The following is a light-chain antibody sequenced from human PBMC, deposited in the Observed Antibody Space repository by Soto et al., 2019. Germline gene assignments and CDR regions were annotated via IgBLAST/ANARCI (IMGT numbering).Light chain of an antibody. Sequence: QSALTQPPSASGSPGQSVTISCTGTSSDIGGYNYVSWYQQHPGKAPKLIIYEVSKRPSGVPDRFSGSKSGNTASLTVSGLQAEDEADYYGSSYAGNNSLRGFGSGTKVTVL. CDR1: SSDIGGYNY. V-gene: IGLV2-8*01. J-gene: IGLJ1*01. CDR3: SSYAGNNSLRG. CDR2: EVS.